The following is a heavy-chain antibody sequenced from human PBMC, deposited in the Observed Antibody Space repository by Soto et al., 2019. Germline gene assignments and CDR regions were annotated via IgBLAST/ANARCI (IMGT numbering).Heavy chain of an antibody. D-gene: IGHD4-17*01. V-gene: IGHV5-51*01. CDR1: WYSFSSHL. Sequence: GGSLKISCKGSWYSFSSHLIGWVGPMPGKGLEWMGIIYPGDSDTRYSPSFQGQVTISADKSISTAYLQWSSLKASDTAMYYCARLPGDYAYFDYWGQGTLVTVSS. J-gene: IGHJ4*02. CDR3: ARLPGDYAYFDY. CDR2: IYPGDSDT.